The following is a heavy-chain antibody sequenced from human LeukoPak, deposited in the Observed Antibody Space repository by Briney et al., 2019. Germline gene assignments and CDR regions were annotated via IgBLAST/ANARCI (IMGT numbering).Heavy chain of an antibody. CDR2: IHDSGST. J-gene: IGHJ4*02. CDR1: GGSISTRYYY. CDR3: ASLYFYGSGSFPNY. Sequence: SETLSLTCAVSGGSISTRYYYWGWIRQPPGKGLEWIGTIHDSGSTYYSPSLKSQVTISEDTSNNQFSLKLSSVTAGDTAVYYCASLYFYGSGSFPNYWGQGILVTVST. V-gene: IGHV4-39*01. D-gene: IGHD3-10*01.